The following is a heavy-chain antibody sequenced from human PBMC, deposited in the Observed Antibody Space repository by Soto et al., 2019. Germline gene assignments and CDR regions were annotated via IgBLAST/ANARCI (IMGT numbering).Heavy chain of an antibody. CDR1: GFTFTSYG. Sequence: HPGGSLRLSCTASGFTFTSYGMGWVRQAPGKGLQWVSTITGGGGLTDYADSVKGRFTISRDNSKSTLSLQMNSLRAEDTAVYYCAKGGREWLRDFDYWGQGTLVTVSS. CDR2: ITGGGGLT. J-gene: IGHJ4*02. D-gene: IGHD5-12*01. V-gene: IGHV3-23*01. CDR3: AKGGREWLRDFDY.